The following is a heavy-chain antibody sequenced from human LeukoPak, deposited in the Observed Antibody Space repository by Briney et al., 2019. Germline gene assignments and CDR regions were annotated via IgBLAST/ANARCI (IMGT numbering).Heavy chain of an antibody. CDR3: ARKLESTQNWFDP. J-gene: IGHJ5*02. CDR1: GYTFTGYY. D-gene: IGHD1-7*01. CDR2: INPNSGGT. V-gene: IGHV1-2*06. Sequence: ASVKVSCKASGYTFTGYYMHWVRQAPGQGLEWMGRINPNSGGTNYAQKFQGRVTMTRDTSISTAYMELSRLRSDDTAVYYCARKLESTQNWFDPWGQGTLVTVSS.